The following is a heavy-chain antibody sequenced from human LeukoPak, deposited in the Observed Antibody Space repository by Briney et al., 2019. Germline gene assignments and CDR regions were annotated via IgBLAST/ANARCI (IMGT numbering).Heavy chain of an antibody. Sequence: SETLSLTCTVSGGSISSSSYYWGWIRQPPGKGLEWIGSIYYSGSTYYNPSLKSRVAISVDTSKNQFSLKLSSVTAADTAVYYCARQPIEEQPPDYWGQGTLVTVSS. CDR3: ARQPIEEQPPDY. CDR2: IYYSGST. V-gene: IGHV4-39*01. J-gene: IGHJ4*02. D-gene: IGHD6-13*01. CDR1: GGSISSSSYY.